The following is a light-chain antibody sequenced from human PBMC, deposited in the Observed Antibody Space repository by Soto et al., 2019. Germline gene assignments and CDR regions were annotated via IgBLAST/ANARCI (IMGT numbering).Light chain of an antibody. V-gene: IGKV3-15*01. CDR1: QSVSSN. Sequence: SPATLSVSPGGRATLSCRASQSVSSNLAWYQQKPGQAPRLLIYGASTRATGIPARFSGSGSGTEFTLTISSLQSEDFAVYYCQQYNNWPITFGQGTRLEIK. CDR2: GAS. J-gene: IGKJ5*01. CDR3: QQYNNWPIT.